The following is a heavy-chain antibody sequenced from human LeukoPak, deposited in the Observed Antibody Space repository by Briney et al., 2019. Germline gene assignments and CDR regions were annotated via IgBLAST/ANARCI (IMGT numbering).Heavy chain of an antibody. V-gene: IGHV4-39*02. CDR3: ARRTPYGGNSGGFGY. Sequence: PSETLSLTCNVSGGSISSSSYYWGWIRQPPGKGLEWIGSIYYSGTTYYNPSLKSRVTISVDTSKNHFSLKLSSVTAADTAIYYCARRTPYGGNSGGFGYWGQGTLVTVSS. CDR2: IYYSGTT. CDR1: GGSISSSSYY. J-gene: IGHJ4*02. D-gene: IGHD4-23*01.